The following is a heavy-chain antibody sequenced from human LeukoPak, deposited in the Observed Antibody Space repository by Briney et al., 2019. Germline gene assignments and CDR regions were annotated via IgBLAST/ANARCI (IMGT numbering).Heavy chain of an antibody. D-gene: IGHD3-22*01. CDR1: GGTFSSYA. V-gene: IGHV1-69*06. CDR2: IIPIFGTA. Sequence: SVEVSCKASGGTFSSYAISWVRQAPGQGLEWMGGIIPIFGTANYAQKFQGRVTITADKSTSTAYMELSSLRSEDTAVYYCASAPPANYDSSGYGAFDIWGQGTMVTVSS. J-gene: IGHJ3*02. CDR3: ASAPPANYDSSGYGAFDI.